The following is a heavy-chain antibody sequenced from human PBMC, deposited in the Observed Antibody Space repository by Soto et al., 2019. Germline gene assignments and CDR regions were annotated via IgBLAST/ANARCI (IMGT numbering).Heavy chain of an antibody. V-gene: IGHV1-2*04. CDR3: ARGYSYGLHYYGMDV. J-gene: IGHJ6*02. CDR2: INPNSGGT. CDR1: GYTFTGYY. D-gene: IGHD5-18*01. Sequence: ASVKVSCKASGYTFTGYYMHWVRQAPGQGLEWMGWINPNSGGTNYAQKFQGWVTMTRDTSISTAYMELSRLRSDDTAVYYCARGYSYGLHYYGMDVWGQGTTVTVSS.